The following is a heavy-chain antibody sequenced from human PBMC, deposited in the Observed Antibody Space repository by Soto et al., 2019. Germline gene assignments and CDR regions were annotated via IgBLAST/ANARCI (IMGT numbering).Heavy chain of an antibody. Sequence: GESLKISCAASGFTFSSYWMHWVRQAPGKGLVWVSRINSDGSSTSYADSVKGRFTISRDNAKNTLYLQMNSLRAEDTAVYYCAREAPPGDAFDIWGQGTMVTVSS. CDR2: INSDGSST. J-gene: IGHJ3*02. CDR1: GFTFSSYW. V-gene: IGHV3-74*01. CDR3: AREAPPGDAFDI.